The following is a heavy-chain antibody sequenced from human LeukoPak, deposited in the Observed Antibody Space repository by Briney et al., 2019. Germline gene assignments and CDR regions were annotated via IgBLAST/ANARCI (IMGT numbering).Heavy chain of an antibody. CDR3: TRSRAYYYDSSGYSVNAFDI. CDR1: GFTFSGSA. CDR2: IRSKANSYAT. V-gene: IGHV3-73*01. J-gene: IGHJ3*02. D-gene: IGHD3-22*01. Sequence: PGGSMRLSCAASGFTFSGSAMHWVRQASGKGLEWVGRIRSKANSYATAYAASVKGRFTISRDDSKNTAYLQMNSLKTEDTAVYYCTRSRAYYYDSSGYSVNAFDIWGQGTMVTVSS.